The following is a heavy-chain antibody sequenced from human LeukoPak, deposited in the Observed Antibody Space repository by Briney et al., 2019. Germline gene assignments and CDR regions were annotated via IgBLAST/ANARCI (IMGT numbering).Heavy chain of an antibody. D-gene: IGHD2-2*01. J-gene: IGHJ6*02. V-gene: IGHV1-2*02. Sequence: ASVKVSCKASGYTFTSYDINWVRQATGPGPEWMGWINPNSGGTNYAKKFQGRLTMTRDTSISTAYMELSRLRSDDTAVYCCARDLVSCNAPLYGMDVWGQGATVTVSS. CDR3: ARDLVSCNAPLYGMDV. CDR1: GYTFTSYD. CDR2: INPNSGGT.